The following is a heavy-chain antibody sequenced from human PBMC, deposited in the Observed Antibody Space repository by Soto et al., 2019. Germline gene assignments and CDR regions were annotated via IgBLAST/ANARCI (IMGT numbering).Heavy chain of an antibody. CDR2: IYYSGST. CDR1: GGSISSYY. J-gene: IGHJ6*03. CDR3: ARTMTTVNDLGYYYYMDV. D-gene: IGHD4-4*01. V-gene: IGHV4-59*01. Sequence: SETLSLTCTVSGGSISSYYWSWIRQPPGKGLEWIGYIYYSGSTNYNPSLKSRVTISVDTSKNQFSLKLSSVTAADTAVYYCARTMTTVNDLGYYYYMDVWGKGTTVTVSS.